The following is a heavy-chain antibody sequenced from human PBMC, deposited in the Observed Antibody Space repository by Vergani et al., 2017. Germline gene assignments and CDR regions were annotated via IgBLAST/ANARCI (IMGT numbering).Heavy chain of an antibody. V-gene: IGHV3-72*01. D-gene: IGHD1-1*01. CDR1: GFTFRNNA. CDR3: VRVKGSNWNDHLYDI. Sequence: EVHLLESGGGLVQTGGSQRLSCVASGFTFRNNAMSWVRQAPGKGLEWVGPIRNKANDYTTQYAASVKCRFTISRDDSKSYLYLQMNSLQTEDTALYYCVRVKGSNWNDHLYDIWGQGTLVTVSS. CDR2: IRNKANDYTT. J-gene: IGHJ3*02.